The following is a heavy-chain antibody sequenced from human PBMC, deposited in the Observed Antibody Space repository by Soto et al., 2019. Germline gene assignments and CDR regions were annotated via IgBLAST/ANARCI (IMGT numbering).Heavy chain of an antibody. J-gene: IGHJ2*01. D-gene: IGHD3-16*01. Sequence: QVQLQESGPGLVKPSQTLSLTCTVSGGSISSGGYYWSWIRQHPGKGLEWIGYIYYSGSTYYNPCLKSRVTISVDTSKNQFSLKLSSVTAADTAVYYCARVSRDGWDYWYFDLWGRGTLVTVSS. CDR2: IYYSGST. CDR1: GGSISSGGYY. V-gene: IGHV4-31*03. CDR3: ARVSRDGWDYWYFDL.